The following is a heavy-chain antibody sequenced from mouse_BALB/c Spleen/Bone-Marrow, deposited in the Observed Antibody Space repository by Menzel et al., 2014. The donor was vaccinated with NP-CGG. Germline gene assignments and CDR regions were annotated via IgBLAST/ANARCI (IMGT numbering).Heavy chain of an antibody. J-gene: IGHJ2*01. V-gene: IGHV5-9-3*01. CDR2: ISSGGSYT. D-gene: IGHD2-4*01. CDR3: ARHGITRLLDY. CDR1: GFTFSSYA. Sequence: VQLKESGGGLVKPGGSLKLSCAASGFTFSSYAMSWVRQTPEKRLEWVATISSGGSYTYYPDSVKGRFTISRDNAKNTLYLQMSSLRSEDTAMYYCARHGITRLLDYWGQGTTLPFSS.